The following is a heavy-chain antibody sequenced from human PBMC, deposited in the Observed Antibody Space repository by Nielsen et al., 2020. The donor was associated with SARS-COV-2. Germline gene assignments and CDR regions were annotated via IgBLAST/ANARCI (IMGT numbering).Heavy chain of an antibody. J-gene: IGHJ5*01. V-gene: IGHV4-34*01. CDR3: ARAYCGGDCYSDWFDS. CDR2: INHSGST. D-gene: IGHD2-21*02. CDR1: GGSFSGYY. Sequence: GSLRLSCAVYGGSFSGYYWSWIRQPPGKGLEWIGEINHSGSTNYNPSLKSRVTISVDTSKNQFSLKLSSVTAADTAVYYCARAYCGGDCYSDWFDSWGQGTLVTVSS.